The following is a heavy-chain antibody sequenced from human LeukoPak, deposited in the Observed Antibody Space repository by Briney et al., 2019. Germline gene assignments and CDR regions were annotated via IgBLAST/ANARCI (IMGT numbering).Heavy chain of an antibody. D-gene: IGHD3-22*01. V-gene: IGHV3-48*03. J-gene: IGHJ4*02. CDR2: ISNSGSTI. CDR3: ATEYYDSSGYYFFDY. Sequence: PGGSLRLSCAASGFTFSSYEMNWVRQAPGKGLEWISYISNSGSTIYYADSVKGRFTISRDNAKNSLYLQMNSLRAEDTAVYYCATEYYDSSGYYFFDYWGQGTLVTVSS. CDR1: GFTFSSYE.